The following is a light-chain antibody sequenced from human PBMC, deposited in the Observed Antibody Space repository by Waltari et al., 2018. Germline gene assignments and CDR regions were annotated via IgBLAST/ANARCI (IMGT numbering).Light chain of an antibody. J-gene: IGKJ2*01. V-gene: IGKV3-11*01. Sequence: ETVLTQSPAPLSLSPGERATLSCRASQSATSWLAWYQQKPGQAPRLLIYDASNRASGIPARFIGSGSGTDFTLTISSLEPEDFAVYYCQQRDNWPPVYTFGQGTKLEIK. CDR3: QQRDNWPPVYT. CDR1: QSATSW. CDR2: DAS.